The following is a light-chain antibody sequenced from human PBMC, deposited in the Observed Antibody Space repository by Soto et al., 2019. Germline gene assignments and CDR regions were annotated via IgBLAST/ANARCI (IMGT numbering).Light chain of an antibody. Sequence: QMRLSPDTLSVSVGKRVAITGRASQTISSWLAWYQQKPGKAPKLLIYKASTLKSGVPSRFSGSGSGTEFTLTICSLQPDDFATYYCQHYNSYSEAFGQGTKVDIK. CDR3: QHYNSYSEA. J-gene: IGKJ1*01. CDR2: KAS. CDR1: QTISSW. V-gene: IGKV1-5*03.